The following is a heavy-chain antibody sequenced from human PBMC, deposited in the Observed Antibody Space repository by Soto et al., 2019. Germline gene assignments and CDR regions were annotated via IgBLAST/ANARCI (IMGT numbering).Heavy chain of an antibody. V-gene: IGHV4-31*03. D-gene: IGHD2-21*02. CDR1: GGSISSGGYY. CDR2: IYYSGST. Sequence: QVQLQESGPGLVKPSQALSLTCTVSGGSISSGGYYWSCIRQHPGKVLEWIGYIYYSGSTYYNPSLKSRVTKSVDSSKNQFSVELSGETAADTAVYYCARGSHKFGGDCDWYFALWGRGTLVTVAA. J-gene: IGHJ2*01. CDR3: ARGSHKFGGDCDWYFAL.